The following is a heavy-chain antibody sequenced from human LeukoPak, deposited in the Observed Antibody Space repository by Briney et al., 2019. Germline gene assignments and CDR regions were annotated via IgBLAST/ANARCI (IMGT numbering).Heavy chain of an antibody. CDR3: ARTVSHFVRGVIRWFDP. V-gene: IGHV4-61*02. CDR2: IYTSGST. Sequence: RASETLSLTCTVSGGSISSGSYYWSWIRQPAGKGLEWIGRIYTSGSTNYNPSLKSRVTISVDTSKNQFSLKLSSVTAADTAVYYCARTVSHFVRGVIRWFDPWGQGTLVTVSS. J-gene: IGHJ5*02. D-gene: IGHD3-10*01. CDR1: GGSISSGSYY.